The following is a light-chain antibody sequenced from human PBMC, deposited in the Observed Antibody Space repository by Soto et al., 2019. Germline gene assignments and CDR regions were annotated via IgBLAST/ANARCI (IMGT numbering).Light chain of an antibody. CDR3: QQYGSAPAWT. CDR1: QSISSSY. J-gene: IGKJ1*01. V-gene: IGKV3-20*01. CDR2: GAS. Sequence: EIVLTQSPGTLSLSPGERATLSCRASQSISSSYLAWYQQKPGQAPRLLIYGASKRATGIPDRFSGSGSGTDFTLTISRLESEDLAAYYCQQYGSAPAWTFGQGTKVEIK.